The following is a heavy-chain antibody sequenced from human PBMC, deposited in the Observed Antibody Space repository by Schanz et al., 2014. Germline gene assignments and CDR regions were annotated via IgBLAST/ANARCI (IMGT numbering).Heavy chain of an antibody. Sequence: QVQLLQFGGGVVQPGRSLRLSCAASGFIFSSYGLHWVRQAPGKGLEWVAFIWYDGSNKYYADSVKGRFTISRDNSKNTLYLQMNSLRAEDTAVYYCAKQIHYDILTVTRNWGQGTLXTVSS. V-gene: IGHV3-33*06. CDR2: IWYDGSNK. J-gene: IGHJ4*02. CDR3: AKQIHYDILTVTRN. D-gene: IGHD3-9*01. CDR1: GFIFSSYG.